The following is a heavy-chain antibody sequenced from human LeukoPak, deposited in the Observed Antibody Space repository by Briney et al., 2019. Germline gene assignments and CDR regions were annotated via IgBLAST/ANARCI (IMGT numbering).Heavy chain of an antibody. D-gene: IGHD2-2*02. Sequence: SETLSLTCTVSGGSISSYYWSWIRQPPGKGLEWIGYIYYSGSTNYNPSLKSRVTISVDTSKNQFSLKLSSVTAADTAVYYCARGGGGYCSSTSCYTLPWYYHYYGMDVWGQGTTVTVSS. CDR2: IYYSGST. CDR3: ARGGGGYCSSTSCYTLPWYYHYYGMDV. J-gene: IGHJ6*02. CDR1: GGSISSYY. V-gene: IGHV4-59*01.